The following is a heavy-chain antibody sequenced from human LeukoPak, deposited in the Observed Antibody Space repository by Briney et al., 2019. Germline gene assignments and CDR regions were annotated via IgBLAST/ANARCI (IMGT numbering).Heavy chain of an antibody. Sequence: NPSETLSLTCTVSGGSISSYYWSWIRQPPGKGPEWIGYIYYSRSTNYNPSLKSRVTISVDTSKNQFSLKLSSVTAADTAVYYCARGRMATVHFDYWGLGTLVTVSS. J-gene: IGHJ4*02. V-gene: IGHV4-59*01. CDR3: ARGRMATVHFDY. CDR1: GGSISSYY. D-gene: IGHD5-24*01. CDR2: IYYSRST.